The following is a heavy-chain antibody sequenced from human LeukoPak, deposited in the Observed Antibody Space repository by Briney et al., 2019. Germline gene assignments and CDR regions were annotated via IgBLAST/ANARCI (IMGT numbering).Heavy chain of an antibody. V-gene: IGHV4-4*07. J-gene: IGHJ3*01. CDR3: ARDRGWGAFNA. Sequence: SETLSLTCTVAGDSISGGYYWDWIRQPAGKGLEWIGRIYFTGTTNYNPSLKSRVTMTVEPSKSQFSLKLTSMTAADTAVYYCARDRGWGAFNAWGQGTRVTVSP. CDR2: IYFTGTT. D-gene: IGHD3-10*01. CDR1: GDSISGGYY.